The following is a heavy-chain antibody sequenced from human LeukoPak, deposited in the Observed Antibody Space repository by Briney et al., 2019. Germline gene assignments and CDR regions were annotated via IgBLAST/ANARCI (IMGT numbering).Heavy chain of an antibody. Sequence: ASVTVSCKASGYTFTSYYMHWVRQAPGQGLEWMGWINPNSGGTNYAQKFQGRVTMTRDTSISTAYMELSRLRSDDTAVYYCARDVGGGSSRFGYWGQGTLVTVSS. CDR3: ARDVGGGSSRFGY. V-gene: IGHV1-2*02. D-gene: IGHD6-13*01. CDR2: INPNSGGT. J-gene: IGHJ4*02. CDR1: GYTFTSYY.